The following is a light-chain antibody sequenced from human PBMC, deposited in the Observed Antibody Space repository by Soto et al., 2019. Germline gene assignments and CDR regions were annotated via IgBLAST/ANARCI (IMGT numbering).Light chain of an antibody. CDR3: QKYNSAPWT. V-gene: IGKV1-27*01. CDR2: AAS. J-gene: IGKJ1*01. Sequence: DIQMTQSPSSLSAAVGDRDTITCRASQGISNYLAWYQQKPWKVPKLLIYAASTLQSGVPSRFSGSGSGTDFTLTISSLQPEDVATYYCQKYNSAPWTFGQGTKVEIK. CDR1: QGISNY.